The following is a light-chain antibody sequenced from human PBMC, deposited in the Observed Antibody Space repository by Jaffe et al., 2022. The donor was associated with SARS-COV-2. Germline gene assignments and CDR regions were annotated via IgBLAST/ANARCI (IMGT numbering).Light chain of an antibody. Sequence: QSALTQPRSVSGSPGQSVAISCTGTSSDVGAYNFVTWYQQYPGKAPKLMIYDVSKRPSGVPDRFSGSKSGNTASLTISGLQAEDEGDYYCSSDAGSNTVVFGGGTKLTVL. CDR3: SSDAGSNTVV. CDR1: SSDVGAYNF. V-gene: IGLV2-11*01. J-gene: IGLJ2*01. CDR2: DVS.